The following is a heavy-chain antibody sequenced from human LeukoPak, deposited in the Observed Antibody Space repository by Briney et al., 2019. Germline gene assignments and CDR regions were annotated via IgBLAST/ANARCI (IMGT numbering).Heavy chain of an antibody. CDR3: AKRLEVVATTIDY. D-gene: IGHD5-12*01. Sequence: GGSLRLSCEASGFTFNSHAMNWVRQAPGKGLEWVSGINSGGGSTYNADSVKGRFTISRDNSKNTLYLQMNSLRGEDTAVYYCAKRLEVVATTIDYWGQGTLVTVSS. CDR1: GFTFNSHA. CDR2: INSGGGST. V-gene: IGHV3-23*01. J-gene: IGHJ4*02.